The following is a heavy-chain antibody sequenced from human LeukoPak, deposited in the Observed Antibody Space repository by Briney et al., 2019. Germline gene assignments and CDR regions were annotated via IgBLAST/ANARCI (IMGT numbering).Heavy chain of an antibody. CDR3: VREESGGYFDY. CDR1: GFTFSNYL. J-gene: IGHJ4*02. CDR2: IAPSVDTT. D-gene: IGHD2-8*02. Sequence: ASVKVSCKSSGFTFSNYLLHWVRQAPGQGLEWVGRIAPSVDTTNYAQKFRDRVTMTRDTSTSTVYMELRSLRSEDTAVYSCVREESGGYFDYWGQGTLVSVYS. V-gene: IGHV1-46*01.